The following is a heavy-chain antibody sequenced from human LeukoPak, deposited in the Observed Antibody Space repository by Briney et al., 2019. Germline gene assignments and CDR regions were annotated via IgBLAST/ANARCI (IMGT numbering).Heavy chain of an antibody. J-gene: IGHJ4*02. CDR2: IKRKGDDGTI. V-gene: IGHV3-15*01. D-gene: IGHD3/OR15-3a*01. CDR3: TAGTGRSDFDY. CDR1: GFTFSNAW. Sequence: GGSLRLSCAAPGFTFSNAWMSWVRQAPGRGLEWVGRIKRKGDDGTIDYAAPVKGRLSISRDDSKNTLYLQMNSLKSEDTAVYYCTAGTGRSDFDYWGQGTLVTVSS.